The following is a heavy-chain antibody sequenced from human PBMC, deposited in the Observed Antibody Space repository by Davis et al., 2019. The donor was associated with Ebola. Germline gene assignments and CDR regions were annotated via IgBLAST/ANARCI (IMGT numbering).Heavy chain of an antibody. Sequence: MPSETLSLTCTVSGVSISDHYWSWVRQPPGKGLEWIGYIYYSGNTNYNPSLKSRITISVDTSKNQFSLKLSSVTAADTAVYYCARQLLWFGESPHWYFDLWGRGTLVTVSS. CDR2: IYYSGNT. J-gene: IGHJ2*01. CDR1: GVSISDHY. D-gene: IGHD3-10*01. V-gene: IGHV4-59*08. CDR3: ARQLLWFGESPHWYFDL.